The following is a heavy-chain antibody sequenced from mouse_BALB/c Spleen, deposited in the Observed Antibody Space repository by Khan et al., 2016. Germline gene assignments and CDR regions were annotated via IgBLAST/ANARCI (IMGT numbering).Heavy chain of an antibody. Sequence: EVKLEESGGGLVQPGGSMKLSCAASGFTFSDAWMDWVRQSPEKGLEWVAEIRNKPNNHATYYAESVTGRFTISRDDSKSSVYLQMISLRAEDAGIYYGTGHGGGFDYWGQGTTLTVSS. CDR3: TGHGGGFDY. CDR1: GFTFSDAW. CDR2: IRNKPNNHAT. V-gene: IGHV6-6*01. J-gene: IGHJ2*01.